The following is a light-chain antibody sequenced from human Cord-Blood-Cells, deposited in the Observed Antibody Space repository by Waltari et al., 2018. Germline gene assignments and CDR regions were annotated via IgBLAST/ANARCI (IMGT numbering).Light chain of an antibody. V-gene: IGLV2-14*01. Sequence: QSALTQPASVSGSPGQSITISCTGHSSDVGGYNYVSWYQQHPAKAPKLMIYEVSNRPSGVSNRFSVSKAGNTASLTISGLQAEDEADYYCSSYTSSSTLVVFGGGTKLTVL. CDR3: SSYTSSSTLVV. CDR2: EVS. J-gene: IGLJ2*01. CDR1: SSDVGGYNY.